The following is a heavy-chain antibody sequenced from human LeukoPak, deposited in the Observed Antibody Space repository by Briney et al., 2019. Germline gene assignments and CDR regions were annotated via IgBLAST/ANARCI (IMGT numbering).Heavy chain of an antibody. CDR1: GYTFTSYY. CDR3: ARDFVGPDYRDYVWFDP. CDR2: INPNSGTT. V-gene: IGHV1-2*02. Sequence: ASVKVSCRASGYTFTSYYMHWVREAPGQGLDWMGWINPNSGTTDYAQKFQGRVTMTRDTSISTVYMGLSSLRFDDTAVYYCARDFVGPDYRDYVWFDPWGQGTLVTVSS. J-gene: IGHJ5*02. D-gene: IGHD4-17*01.